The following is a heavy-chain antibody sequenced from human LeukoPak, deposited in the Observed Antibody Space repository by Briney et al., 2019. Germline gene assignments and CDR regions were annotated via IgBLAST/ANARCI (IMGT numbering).Heavy chain of an antibody. D-gene: IGHD3-16*01. Sequence: SETLSLTCTVSGGSISSYYWSWIRQPPGKGLEWIGYIYHSGSTYYNPSLKSRVTISVDRSKNQFSLKLSSVTAADTAVYYCARGGGSHYYYYGMDVWDQGTTVTVYS. CDR2: IYHSGST. J-gene: IGHJ6*02. V-gene: IGHV4-59*12. CDR1: GGSISSYY. CDR3: ARGGGSHYYYYGMDV.